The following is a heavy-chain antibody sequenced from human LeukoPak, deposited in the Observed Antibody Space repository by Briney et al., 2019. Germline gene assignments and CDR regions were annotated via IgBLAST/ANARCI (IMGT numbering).Heavy chain of an antibody. Sequence: GASVKVSYKGSGGTFSSYAISWVRQAPGKGLEWSGGIKPIFGTANYAQKFQGRVTITADASTSTAYMELSSLRSEDTAVYYCASRVVLGWFDPWGQGTLVTVSS. CDR1: GGTFSSYA. V-gene: IGHV1-69*13. D-gene: IGHD2-8*02. CDR3: ASRVVLGWFDP. CDR2: IKPIFGTA. J-gene: IGHJ5*02.